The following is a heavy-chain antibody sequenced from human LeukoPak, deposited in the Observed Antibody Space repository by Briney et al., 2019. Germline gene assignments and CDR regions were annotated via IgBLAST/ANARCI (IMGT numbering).Heavy chain of an antibody. CDR2: ISGSGGST. D-gene: IGHD6-25*01. CDR1: GFTFSSYA. V-gene: IGHV3-23*01. J-gene: IGHJ6*03. Sequence: PGGSLRLSCAASGFTFSSYAMSWVRQAPGKGLEWVSAISGSGGSTYYADSVKGRFTISRDNSKNTLYLQMNSLRAEDTAVYYCAKVNGQRQPGFGHYYYYMDVWGKGTTVTVSS. CDR3: AKVNGQRQPGFGHYYYYMDV.